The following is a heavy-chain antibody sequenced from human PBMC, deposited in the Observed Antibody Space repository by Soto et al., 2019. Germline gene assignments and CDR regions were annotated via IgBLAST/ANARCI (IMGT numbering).Heavy chain of an antibody. V-gene: IGHV1-18*01. J-gene: IGHJ4*02. D-gene: IGHD3-22*01. CDR3: ARDLYDSSERDFGY. CDR1: GYTFTSYG. CDR2: ISAYNGNT. Sequence: GASVKVSCKASGYTFTSYGISWVRQAPGQGLEWMGWISAYNGNTNYAQKLQGRVTMTTDTSTSTAYMELRSLRSDDTAVYYCARDLYDSSERDFGYWGQGTLVTVSS.